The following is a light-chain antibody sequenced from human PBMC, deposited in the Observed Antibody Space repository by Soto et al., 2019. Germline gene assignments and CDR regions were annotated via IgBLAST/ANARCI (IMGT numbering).Light chain of an antibody. CDR2: DVG. CDR3: CSXAGSYTRV. Sequence: QSALTQPRSVSGSPGQSVTISCTGTSSDVGGYNYVSWYQQHPGKAPKLMIYDVGKRPSGVPDRFSGSKSDNTASLTISGLQAEDEADYYCCSXAGSYTRVFGTGTKLTVL. J-gene: IGLJ1*01. V-gene: IGLV2-11*01. CDR1: SSDVGGYNY.